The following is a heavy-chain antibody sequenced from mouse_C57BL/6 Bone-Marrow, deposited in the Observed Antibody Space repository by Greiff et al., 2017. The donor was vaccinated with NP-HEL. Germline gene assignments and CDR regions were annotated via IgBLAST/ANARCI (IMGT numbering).Heavy chain of an antibody. Sequence: EVKLVESGGGLVKPGGSLKLSCAASGFTFSDYGMHWVRQAPEKGLEWVAYISSGCSTIYYADTVKGRFTISRDNAKNTLFLQMTSLRSEDTAMYYCARDDGYYYAMDYWGQGTSVTVSS. CDR2: ISSGCSTI. CDR1: GFTFSDYG. J-gene: IGHJ4*01. CDR3: ARDDGYYYAMDY. D-gene: IGHD2-3*01. V-gene: IGHV5-17*01.